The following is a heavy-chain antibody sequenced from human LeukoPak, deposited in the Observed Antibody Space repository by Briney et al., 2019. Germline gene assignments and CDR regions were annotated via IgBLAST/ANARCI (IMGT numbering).Heavy chain of an antibody. V-gene: IGHV1-2*04. CDR2: INPNSGGT. J-gene: IGHJ4*02. D-gene: IGHD2-21*02. CDR1: GYTFTVYY. CDR3: ARLAYCGGDCYRFDY. Sequence: ASVTVSCTASGYTFTVYYMHWVRQAPGQGLEWMGWINPNSGGTNYAQKFQGWVTMTRDTSISTAYMELSRLRSDDTAVYYCARLAYCGGDCYRFDYWGQGTLVTVSS.